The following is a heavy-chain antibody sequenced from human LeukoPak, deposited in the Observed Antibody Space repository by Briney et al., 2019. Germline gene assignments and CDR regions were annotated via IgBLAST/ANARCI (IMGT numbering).Heavy chain of an antibody. CDR1: GYIFCSYR. D-gene: IGHD1-1*01. Sequence: GGSLRLSCNASGYIFCSYRMHWVRDSRGEGREGVIYMGCDGSNKYYADAVKGRFTISRENSKNTLYLQMNSLRAEDTAVYYCARDYAANWNDVGYYYYYMDVWGKGTTVTVSS. V-gene: IGHV3-30*02. CDR2: MGCDGSNK. CDR3: ARDYAANWNDVGYYYYYMDV. J-gene: IGHJ6*03.